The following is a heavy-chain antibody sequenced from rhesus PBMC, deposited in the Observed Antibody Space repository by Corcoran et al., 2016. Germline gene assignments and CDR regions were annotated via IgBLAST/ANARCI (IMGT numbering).Heavy chain of an antibody. V-gene: IGHV4-106*01. CDR3: ARGDY. J-gene: IGHJ4*01. Sequence: QVQLQESGPGLVKPSETLSLTCAVSGGPIREDYYLSWLRQPPGKGLEWIGYIYGSGGGTNYNPSLKNRVTISIDTSKNQFSLKLSSVTAADTAVYYCARGDYWGQGVLVTVSS. CDR2: IYGSGGGT. CDR1: GGPIREDYY.